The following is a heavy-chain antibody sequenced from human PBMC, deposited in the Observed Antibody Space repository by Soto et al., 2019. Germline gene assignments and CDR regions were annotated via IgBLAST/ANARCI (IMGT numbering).Heavy chain of an antibody. CDR3: ARVGGKQQLALDY. CDR2: INHSGST. D-gene: IGHD6-13*01. Sequence: SETLSLTCAVYGGSFSGYYWSWIRQPPGKGLEWIGEINHSGSTNYNPSLKSRVTISVDTSKNQLSLKLSSVTAADTAVYYCARVGGKQQLALDYWGQGTLVTVSS. V-gene: IGHV4-34*01. CDR1: GGSFSGYY. J-gene: IGHJ4*02.